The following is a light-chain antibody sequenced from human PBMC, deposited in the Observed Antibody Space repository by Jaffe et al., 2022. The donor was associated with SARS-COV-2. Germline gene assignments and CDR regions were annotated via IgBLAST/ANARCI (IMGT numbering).Light chain of an antibody. CDR3: QSYDSSLSGPVV. V-gene: IGLV1-40*01. CDR2: GNS. CDR1: SSNIGAGLD. J-gene: IGLJ2*01. Sequence: QSVLTQPPSVSGAPGQRVTISCTGSSSNIGAGLDVHWYQHLPGTAPKLLIYGNSNRPSEVPDRFSGSKSGTSASLAITGLQAEDEADYYCQSYDSSLSGPVVFGGGTKLTVL.